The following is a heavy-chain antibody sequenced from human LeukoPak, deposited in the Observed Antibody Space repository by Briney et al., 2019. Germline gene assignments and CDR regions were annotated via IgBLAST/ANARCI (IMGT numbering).Heavy chain of an antibody. CDR1: GGSFSGYY. CDR3: ARRRYSSGCYW. Sequence: SETLSLTCAVYGGSFSGYYWSWIRQPPGKGLEWIGEINHSGGTNYNPSLKSRVTISVDTSKNQFSLKLSSVTAADTAVYYCARRRYSSGCYWWGQGTLVTVSS. D-gene: IGHD6-19*01. V-gene: IGHV4-34*01. J-gene: IGHJ4*02. CDR2: INHSGGT.